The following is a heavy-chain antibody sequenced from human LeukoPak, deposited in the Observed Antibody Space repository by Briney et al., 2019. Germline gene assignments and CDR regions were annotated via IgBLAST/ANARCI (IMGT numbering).Heavy chain of an antibody. V-gene: IGHV3-64*01. Sequence: PGGSLRLSCAASGFTFSSYAMHWVRQAPGKGLEYVSAISSNGNNKYYANSVKGRFTISKDNSKNMLYLQMGSLRAEDMAVYYCTRGYYYDSSGFVFDYWGQGTLVTVSP. CDR2: ISSNGNNK. D-gene: IGHD3-22*01. CDR3: TRGYYYDSSGFVFDY. CDR1: GFTFSSYA. J-gene: IGHJ4*02.